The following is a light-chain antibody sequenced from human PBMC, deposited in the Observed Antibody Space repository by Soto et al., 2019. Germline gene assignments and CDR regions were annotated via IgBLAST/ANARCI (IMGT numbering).Light chain of an antibody. CDR1: QSLSSTS. J-gene: IGKJ5*01. V-gene: IGKV3D-20*02. CDR3: QNRSTRPPVIT. CDR2: GAS. Sequence: SVLPKSNRTLSLSPGERATLSCRASQSLSSTSLAWYQQKPGQAPRLLISGASTRAADIPDRFSGSGSGTDFTLTIGRLEPEDFAVYYCQNRSTRPPVITSAHGGRLEIK.